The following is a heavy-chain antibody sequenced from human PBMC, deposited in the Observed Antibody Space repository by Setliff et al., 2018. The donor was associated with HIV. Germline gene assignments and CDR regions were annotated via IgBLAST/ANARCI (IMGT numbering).Heavy chain of an antibody. V-gene: IGHV3-30*03. CDR1: GFTFSNYG. Sequence: GGSLRLSCGASGFTFSNYGMHWVRRAPGKGLEWVASISYHEKDTFYSDAVKGRFTISRDNSKNTLYLQMAGLRAEDTAGYYCARGLQLWGGADYYYYYMDVWSKGTTVTVSS. J-gene: IGHJ6*03. CDR3: ARGLQLWGGADYYYYYMDV. CDR2: ISYHEKDT. D-gene: IGHD5-18*01.